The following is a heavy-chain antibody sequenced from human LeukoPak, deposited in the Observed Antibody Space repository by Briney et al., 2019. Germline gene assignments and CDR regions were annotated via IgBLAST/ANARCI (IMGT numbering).Heavy chain of an antibody. J-gene: IGHJ6*02. CDR1: GFTFSSYG. Sequence: PGRSLRLSCAASGFTFSSYGMHWVRQAPGKGLEWVAVIWYDGSNKYYADSVKGRFTISRDNSKNTLYLQMNSLRADDTAVYYCAGDCSSTSCKCYYYGMDVWCQGTTVTVSS. CDR3: AGDCSSTSCKCYYYGMDV. V-gene: IGHV3-33*08. D-gene: IGHD2-2*01. CDR2: IWYDGSNK.